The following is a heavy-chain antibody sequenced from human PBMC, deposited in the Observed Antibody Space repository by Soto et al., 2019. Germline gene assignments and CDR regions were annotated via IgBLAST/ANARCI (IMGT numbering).Heavy chain of an antibody. CDR3: ATTPPVGGYYYYGMDD. CDR1: GGTFSSYA. V-gene: IGHV1-69*12. J-gene: IGHJ6*02. Sequence: QVQLVQSGAEVKKPGSSVKVSCKASGGTFSSYAISWVRQAPGQGLEWMGGIIPIFGTANYAQKFQGRVTITADESTSTAYMELSSLRSEDTAVYYCATTPPVGGYYYYGMDDWGQGTTVTVSS. CDR2: IIPIFGTA. D-gene: IGHD1-26*01.